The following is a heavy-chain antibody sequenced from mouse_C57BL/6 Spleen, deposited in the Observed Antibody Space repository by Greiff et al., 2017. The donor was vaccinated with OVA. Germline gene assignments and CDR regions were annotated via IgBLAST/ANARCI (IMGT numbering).Heavy chain of an antibody. CDR2: INPYNGGT. J-gene: IGHJ4*01. V-gene: IGHV1-19*01. Sequence: EVKLQESGPVLVKPGASVKMSCKASGYTFTDYYMNWVKQSHGKSLEWIGVINPYNGGTSYNQKFKGKATLTVDKSSSTAYMELNSLTSEDSAVYYCARDEYYAMDYWGQGTSVTVSS. CDR1: GYTFTDYY. CDR3: ARDEYYAMDY.